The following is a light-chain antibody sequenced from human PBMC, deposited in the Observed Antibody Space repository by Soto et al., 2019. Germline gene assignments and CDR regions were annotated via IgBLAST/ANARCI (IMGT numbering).Light chain of an antibody. CDR2: EVN. CDR3: SSYTRDNTRV. Sequence: QSALTQPASVSGSPGQSITISCIGTSSDVGAFKYVSWYQQHPGKAPKLMIYEVNNRPSGVSDRFSGSKSGNTASLIISGLQTEDEANYYCSSYTRDNTRVFGGGTKVTVL. V-gene: IGLV2-14*01. J-gene: IGLJ3*02. CDR1: SSDVGAFKY.